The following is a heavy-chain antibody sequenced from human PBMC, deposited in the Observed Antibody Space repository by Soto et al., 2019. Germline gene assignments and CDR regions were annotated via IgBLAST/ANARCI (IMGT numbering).Heavy chain of an antibody. CDR1: GGSISSSSYY. D-gene: IGHD1-1*01. CDR3: ARLRYKVNTSRARGYFDY. Sequence: SETLSLTCTVSGGSISSSSYYWGWIRQPPGKGLEWIGSIYYSGSTYYNPSLKSRVTISVDTSKNQFSLKLSSVTAADTAVYYCARLRYKVNTSRARGYFDYWGQGTLVTVSS. J-gene: IGHJ4*02. V-gene: IGHV4-39*01. CDR2: IYYSGST.